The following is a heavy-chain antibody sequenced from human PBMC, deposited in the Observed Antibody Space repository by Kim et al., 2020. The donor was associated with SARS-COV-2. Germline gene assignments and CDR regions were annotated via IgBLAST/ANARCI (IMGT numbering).Heavy chain of an antibody. Sequence: GGSLRLSCAASGFTFSGSALHWVRQASGKGLEWVGRIRSKANGYMTADAAKLKGSFSISRDDSNNTAYLQMNSPKTEDTAVYDRTRVPGTKLAFWDDFD. CDR2: IRSKANGYMT. J-gene: IGHJ3*02. CDR1: GFTFSGSA. V-gene: IGHV3-73*01. CDR3: TRVPGTKLAFWDDFD. D-gene: IGHD1-1*01.